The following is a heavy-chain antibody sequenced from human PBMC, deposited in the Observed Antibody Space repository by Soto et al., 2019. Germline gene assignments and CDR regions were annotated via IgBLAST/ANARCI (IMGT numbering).Heavy chain of an antibody. CDR3: AKDQSLAFDI. CDR2: LSYDGSDK. Sequence: QVQLVESGGGVVQPGRSLRLSCVASGFTFSTYGMYWVRQAPGKGLEWVAVLSYDGSDKSYADSVKGRFTISRDNSKTTLYLQMNSLRAEDMAVYYCAKDQSLAFDIWGQGTMVTVSS. V-gene: IGHV3-30*18. CDR1: GFTFSTYG. J-gene: IGHJ3*02.